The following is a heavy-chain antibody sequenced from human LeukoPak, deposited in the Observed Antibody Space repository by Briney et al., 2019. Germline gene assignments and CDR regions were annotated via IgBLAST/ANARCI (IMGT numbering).Heavy chain of an antibody. V-gene: IGHV4-59*08. CDR1: GGSISSYY. CDR3: ARHSQSPGYSSSWYDY. J-gene: IGHJ4*02. CDR2: IYYSGST. Sequence: PSETLSLTCTVSGGSISSYYWSWIRQPPGKGLEWIGYIYYSGSTNYNPSLKSRVTISVDTSKNQFSLKLSSVTAADTAVYYCARHSQSPGYSSSWYDYWGQGTLVTVSS. D-gene: IGHD6-13*01.